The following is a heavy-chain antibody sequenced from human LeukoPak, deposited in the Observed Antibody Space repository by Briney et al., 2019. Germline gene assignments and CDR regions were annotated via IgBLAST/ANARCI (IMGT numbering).Heavy chain of an antibody. Sequence: SETLSLTCTVSGGSISSSSYYWGWIRQPPGKGLEWIGSIYYSGSTYYNPSLKSRVTISVDTSKNQFSLKLSSVTAADTAVYYCARTWRVGSGRYVGYFDYWGQGTLVTVSS. CDR3: ARTWRVGSGRYVGYFDY. D-gene: IGHD6-19*01. CDR2: IYYSGST. J-gene: IGHJ4*02. CDR1: GGSISSSSYY. V-gene: IGHV4-39*07.